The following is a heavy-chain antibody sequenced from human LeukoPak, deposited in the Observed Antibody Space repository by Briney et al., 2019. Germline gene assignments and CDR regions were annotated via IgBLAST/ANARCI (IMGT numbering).Heavy chain of an antibody. CDR2: ISSSSSYV. CDR3: ASASYCSSTSCYLDFDY. CDR1: GFTFSSYN. V-gene: IGHV3-21*01. D-gene: IGHD2-2*01. Sequence: GGSLRLSCAASGFTFSSYNMDWGRQAPGKGLEWVSSISSSSSYVYYADSVKGRFTISRDNAKNSLYLQMNSLRAEDTAVYYCASASYCSSTSCYLDFDYGGQGTLVTVSS. J-gene: IGHJ4*02.